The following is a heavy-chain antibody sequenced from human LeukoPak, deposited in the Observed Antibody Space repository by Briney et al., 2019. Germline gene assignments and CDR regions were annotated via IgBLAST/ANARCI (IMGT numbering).Heavy chain of an antibody. J-gene: IGHJ5*02. D-gene: IGHD6-13*01. Sequence: GGSLRLSCAASGFTFSSYAMSWVRQAPGKGLEWVSAISGSGGSTYYADSVKGRFTISRDNAKNTLYLQMNSLRAEDTAVYYCARAGAARNWFDPWGQGALVTVSS. V-gene: IGHV3-23*01. CDR3: ARAGAARNWFDP. CDR1: GFTFSSYA. CDR2: ISGSGGST.